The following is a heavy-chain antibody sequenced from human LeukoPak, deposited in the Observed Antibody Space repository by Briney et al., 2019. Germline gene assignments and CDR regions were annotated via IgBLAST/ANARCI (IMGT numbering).Heavy chain of an antibody. Sequence: ESGPALVKPTQTLTLTCTFSGFSLSTSGMRVSWIRQPPGKALEWLARNDWDDDKFYSTSLKTRLTISKDNSKTQVVLTMTNMDPVDTATYYCARIPPYSGSYDYWGQGTLVTVSS. J-gene: IGHJ4*02. CDR2: NDWDDDK. CDR3: ARIPPYSGSYDY. D-gene: IGHD1-26*01. CDR1: GFSLSTSGMR. V-gene: IGHV2-70*04.